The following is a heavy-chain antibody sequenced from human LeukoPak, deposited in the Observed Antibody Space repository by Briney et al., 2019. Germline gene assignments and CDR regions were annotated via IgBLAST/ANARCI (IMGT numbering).Heavy chain of an antibody. J-gene: IGHJ4*02. V-gene: IGHV4-38-2*01. CDR2: VYHSGST. CDR3: ARASGYSSSSGLL. CDR1: GYSISGGYY. Sequence: PSETLSLTCAVSGYSISGGYYWGWIRQPPGKGLEWIGSVYHSGSTYYNPSLKSRVTISVDTSKNQFSLKLSSVTAADTAVYHCARASGYSSSSGLLWGQGTLVTVSS. D-gene: IGHD6-6*01.